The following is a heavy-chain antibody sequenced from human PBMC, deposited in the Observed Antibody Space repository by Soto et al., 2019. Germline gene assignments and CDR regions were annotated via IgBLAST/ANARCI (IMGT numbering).Heavy chain of an antibody. J-gene: IGHJ6*02. CDR2: MNQDGSEK. Sequence: EVQLVESGGGLVQPGGSLRLSCTVSGFTFGDSWMTWVRQAPGKGLEWVANMNQDGSEKYYVDSVQGRFAISRDNAKNSLYLQMHSLSAEDTAVYYCASQRVSYAMDVWGQGTTVTVSS. D-gene: IGHD1-1*01. CDR3: ASQRVSYAMDV. CDR1: GFTFGDSW. V-gene: IGHV3-7*05.